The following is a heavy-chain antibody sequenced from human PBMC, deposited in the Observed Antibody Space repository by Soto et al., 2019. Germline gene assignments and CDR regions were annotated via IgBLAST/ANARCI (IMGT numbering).Heavy chain of an antibody. Sequence: SETLSLTCAVYGGSFSGYYWSWIRQPPGKGLEWIGEINHSGSTNYNPSLKSRVTISVDTSKNQFSLKLSSVTAADTAVYYCVRGVRYYYGSGSYYNVYYYYMDVWGKGTTVTVSS. CDR1: GGSFSGYY. CDR3: VRGVRYYYGSGSYYNVYYYYMDV. D-gene: IGHD3-10*01. J-gene: IGHJ6*03. V-gene: IGHV4-34*01. CDR2: INHSGST.